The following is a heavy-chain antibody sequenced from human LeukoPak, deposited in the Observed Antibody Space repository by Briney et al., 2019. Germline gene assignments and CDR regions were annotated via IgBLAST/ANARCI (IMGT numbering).Heavy chain of an antibody. D-gene: IGHD1-26*01. J-gene: IGHJ4*02. CDR1: GYTFTSYY. CDR3: ARDGSSGTKWYYFDY. Sequence: ASVKVSCKASGYTFTSYYMHWVRQAPGQGLEWMGIINPSGGSTSYAQKFQGRVTMTRDTPTSTVYMELSSLRSEDTAVYYCARDGSSGTKWYYFDYWGQGTLVTVSS. V-gene: IGHV1-46*01. CDR2: INPSGGST.